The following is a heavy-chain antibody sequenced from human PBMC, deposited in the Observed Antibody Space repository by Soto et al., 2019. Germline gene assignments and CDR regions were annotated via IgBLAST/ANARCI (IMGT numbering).Heavy chain of an antibody. J-gene: IGHJ4*02. CDR1: GFTFSSYE. CDR2: ISSSGSTI. V-gene: IGHV3-48*03. Sequence: GSLRLSGAASGFTFSSYEMNWVRQAPGKGLEWVSYISSSGSTIYYADSVKGRFTISRDNAKNSLYLQMNSLRAEDTAVYYCARVGGYSYGYVSYYFDYWGQGTLVTVSS. D-gene: IGHD5-18*01. CDR3: ARVGGYSYGYVSYYFDY.